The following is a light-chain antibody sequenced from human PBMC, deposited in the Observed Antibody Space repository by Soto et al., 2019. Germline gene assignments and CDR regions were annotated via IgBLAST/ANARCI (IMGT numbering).Light chain of an antibody. Sequence: QSVLTQPPSVSAAPGQRVTISCSGSTSNIGNNHVSWFQQLPGTAPKILIYENNRRPSGIPDRFSGSKSGTSATLGITGLQPGDEADYNCKTGEGSLRVGVFAEGTKLTVL. CDR1: TSNIGNNH. CDR2: ENN. V-gene: IGLV1-51*01. CDR3: KTGEGSLRVGV. J-gene: IGLJ2*01.